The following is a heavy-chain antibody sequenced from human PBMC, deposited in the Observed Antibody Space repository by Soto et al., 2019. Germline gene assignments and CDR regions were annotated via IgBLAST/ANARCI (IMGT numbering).Heavy chain of an antibody. J-gene: IGHJ3*02. Sequence: PGGSLRLSCAASGFTFSSYWMSWVRQAPGKGLEWAANIKQDGSEKYYVDSVKGRFTISRDNAKNSLYLQMNSLRAEDTAVYYCARDLATVTSDAFDIWGQGTMVTVSS. V-gene: IGHV3-7*01. CDR2: IKQDGSEK. D-gene: IGHD4-17*01. CDR3: ARDLATVTSDAFDI. CDR1: GFTFSSYW.